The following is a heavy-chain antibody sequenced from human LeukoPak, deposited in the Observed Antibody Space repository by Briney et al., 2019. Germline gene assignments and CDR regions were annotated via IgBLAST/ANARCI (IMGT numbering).Heavy chain of an antibody. V-gene: IGHV4-39*01. CDR2: ISYNGRT. Sequence: SETLSLTCTVSGGSISSNNCYWGWIRQPPGKGLEWIGTISYNGRTWYNPSPKSRVTMSVDTSKNQFSLKLSSVTAADTAMYYCAGSGRGGLKSGVDYWGQGTLVTVSS. J-gene: IGHJ4*02. CDR1: GGSISSNNCY. D-gene: IGHD6-25*01. CDR3: AGSGRGGLKSGVDY.